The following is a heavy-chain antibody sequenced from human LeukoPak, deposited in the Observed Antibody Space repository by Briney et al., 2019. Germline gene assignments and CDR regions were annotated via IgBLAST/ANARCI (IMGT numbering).Heavy chain of an antibody. CDR1: GGSISSSNW. V-gene: IGHV4-4*02. J-gene: IGHJ4*02. Sequence: PSGTLSLTCAVSGGSISSSNWWSWVRQPPGKGLEWIGKIYHSGSTNYNPSLKSRVTMSVDTSKNQFSLKLSSVTAADTAVYYCARDLEERHDYWGQGTLVTVSS. CDR2: IYHSGST. CDR3: ARDLEERHDY.